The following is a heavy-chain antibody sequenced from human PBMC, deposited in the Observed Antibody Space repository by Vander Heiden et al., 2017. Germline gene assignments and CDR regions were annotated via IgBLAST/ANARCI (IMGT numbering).Heavy chain of an antibody. CDR2: SSGSGGST. J-gene: IGHJ4*02. V-gene: IGHV3-23*01. Sequence: EVQLLESGGGLVQPGGSLRLSCAASGFTFSSYAMSWVRQAPGKGLEWVSASSGSGGSTYYADSVKGRFTISRDNSKNTLYLQMNSLRAEDTAVYYCAKAYSSSWYEGDYWGQGTLVTVSS. CDR3: AKAYSSSWYEGDY. D-gene: IGHD6-13*01. CDR1: GFTFSSYA.